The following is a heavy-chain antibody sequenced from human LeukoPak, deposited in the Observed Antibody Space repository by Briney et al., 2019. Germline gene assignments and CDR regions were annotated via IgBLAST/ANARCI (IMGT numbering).Heavy chain of an antibody. J-gene: IGHJ1*01. CDR1: GDSVSSSSYY. CDR3: ASLPDYVPLYFQH. D-gene: IGHD4-17*01. V-gene: IGHV4-39*07. CDR2: IYYSGST. Sequence: PSETLSLTCTVSGDSVSSSSYYWGWIRQPPGKGLEWIGSIYYSGSTNYNPSLKSRVTISVDTSKTQFSLKLSSVTAADTAVYYCASLPDYVPLYFQHWGQGTLVTVSS.